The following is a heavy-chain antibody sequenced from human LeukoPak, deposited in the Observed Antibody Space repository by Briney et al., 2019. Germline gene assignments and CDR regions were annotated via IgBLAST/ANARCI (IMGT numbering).Heavy chain of an antibody. Sequence: SETLSLTCTVSGGSISSGDYYWSWIRQPPGKGLEWIGYIYYSGSTYYNPSLKSRVTISVDTSKNQFSLKLSSVTAADTAVYYCAREGMVRGVSPSTVYWGQGTLVTVSS. V-gene: IGHV4-30-4*01. D-gene: IGHD3-10*01. CDR1: GGSISSGDYY. J-gene: IGHJ4*02. CDR3: AREGMVRGVSPSTVY. CDR2: IYYSGST.